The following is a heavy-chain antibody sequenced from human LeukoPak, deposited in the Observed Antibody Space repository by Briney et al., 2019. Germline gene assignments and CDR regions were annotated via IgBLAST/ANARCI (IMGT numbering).Heavy chain of an antibody. D-gene: IGHD3-16*02. CDR3: ATWVFMITFGGVIVRGAFDI. CDR2: FDPEDGET. CDR1: GYTLTELS. V-gene: IGHV1-24*01. J-gene: IGHJ3*02. Sequence: ASVKVSCKVSGYTLTELSMHWVRQAPGKGLEWMGGFDPEDGETIYAQKFQGGVTMTEDTSTDTAYMELSSLRSEDTAVYYCATWVFMITFGGVIVRGAFDIWGQGTMVTVSS.